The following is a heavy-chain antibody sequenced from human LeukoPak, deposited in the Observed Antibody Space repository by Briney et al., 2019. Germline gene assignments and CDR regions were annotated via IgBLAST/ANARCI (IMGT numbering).Heavy chain of an antibody. CDR3: AKELTTERTPGVDS. Sequence: GASVNVSCKASGYTFTSNYIHWVRQAPGQGLEWMGLVNPSGGSTTYAQMFQGRVTMTRDTSTSTVYLELSSLRSEDTAVYFCAKELTTERTPGVDSWGQGTLVTVSS. V-gene: IGHV1-46*01. J-gene: IGHJ4*02. CDR1: GYTFTSNY. D-gene: IGHD4-17*01. CDR2: VNPSGGST.